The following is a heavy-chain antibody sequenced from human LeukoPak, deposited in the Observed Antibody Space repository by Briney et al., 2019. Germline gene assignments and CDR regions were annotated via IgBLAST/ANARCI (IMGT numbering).Heavy chain of an antibody. D-gene: IGHD3-3*01. CDR3: ARHLLIFGVVSYFDF. V-gene: IGHV4-39*01. Sequence: SETLSLTCTVSGYSISSIYYWGWIRQPPGRGLEWIGSSSYSGSTTYNPSLKSRVTISVDTSKNQFSLKLSSVTAADTAVYYCARHLLIFGVVSYFDFWGQGTLVTVSS. J-gene: IGHJ4*02. CDR2: SSYSGST. CDR1: GYSISSIYY.